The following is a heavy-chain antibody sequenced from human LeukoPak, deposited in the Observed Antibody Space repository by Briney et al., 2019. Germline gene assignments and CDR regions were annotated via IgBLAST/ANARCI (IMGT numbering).Heavy chain of an antibody. V-gene: IGHV3-33*01. J-gene: IGHJ4*02. CDR3: ARGTSYGDYGDLDY. D-gene: IGHD4-17*01. CDR1: GFTFSSYG. Sequence: PGGSLRLSCAASGFTFSSYGMHWVRQAPGKGLEWVAVIWYDGSNKYYADSVKGRFTISRDNSKNTVYLQVNSLRADDTAVYYCARGTSYGDYGDLDYWGQGTLVNVSS. CDR2: IWYDGSNK.